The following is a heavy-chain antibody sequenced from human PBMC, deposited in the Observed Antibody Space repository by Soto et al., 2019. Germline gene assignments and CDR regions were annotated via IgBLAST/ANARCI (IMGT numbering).Heavy chain of an antibody. CDR3: ARNGGIFGYELDY. CDR2: IYYSGST. V-gene: IGHV4-59*01. CDR1: GGSISSYY. J-gene: IGHJ4*02. D-gene: IGHD5-12*01. Sequence: SETLSLTCTVSGGSISSYYWSWIRQPPGKGLEWIGYIYYSGSTNYNPSLKSRVTISVDTSKNQFSLKLSSVTAADTAVYYCARNGGIFGYELDYWGQGTLVTVSS.